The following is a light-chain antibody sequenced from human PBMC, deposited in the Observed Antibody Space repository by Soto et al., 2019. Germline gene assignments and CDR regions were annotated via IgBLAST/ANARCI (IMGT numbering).Light chain of an antibody. J-gene: IGLJ1*01. CDR1: XXDVGGYHY. V-gene: IGLV2-14*01. CDR3: SSYTSLSTLV. CDR2: DVS. Sequence: QSALTQPASXSGXPGQSIXXSCTXXXXDVGGYHYVSWYQQPPGKAPKLMIYDVSNRPSGVSNRFSGSKSGSTASLTISGLQDEDEADYYCSSYTSLSTLVFGTGTKVTVL.